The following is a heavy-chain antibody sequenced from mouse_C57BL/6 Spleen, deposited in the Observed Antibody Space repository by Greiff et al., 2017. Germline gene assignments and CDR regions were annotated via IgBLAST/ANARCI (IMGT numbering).Heavy chain of an antibody. Sequence: QVQLQQPGAELVKPGASVKLSCKASGYTFTSYWMHWVKQRPGQGLEWIGMIHPNSGSTNYNEKFKSQATLTVDKSSSTADMQLSSLTTEDSAVYYCARPLYYGNYAFAYWGQGTLVTVAA. CDR2: IHPNSGST. CDR3: ARPLYYGNYAFAY. J-gene: IGHJ3*01. D-gene: IGHD2-1*01. CDR1: GYTFTSYW. V-gene: IGHV1-64*01.